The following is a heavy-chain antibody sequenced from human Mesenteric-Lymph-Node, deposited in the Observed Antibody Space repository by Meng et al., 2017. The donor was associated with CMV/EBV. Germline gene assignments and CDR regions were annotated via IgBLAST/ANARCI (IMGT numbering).Heavy chain of an antibody. Sequence: GESLKISCAASGFSVSANYMTWVRQAPGKGLEWVSLIRGDESTSYADSVQGRFTISRDNSKNTLYLQMNSLRAEDTAVYYCAKDQVGSKYQLTPYYFDYWGQGTLVTVSS. J-gene: IGHJ4*02. CDR1: GFSVSANY. CDR2: IRGDEST. V-gene: IGHV3-53*01. D-gene: IGHD2-2*01. CDR3: AKDQVGSKYQLTPYYFDY.